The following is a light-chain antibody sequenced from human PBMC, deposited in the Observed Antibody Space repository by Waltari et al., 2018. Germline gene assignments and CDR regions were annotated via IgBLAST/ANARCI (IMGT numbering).Light chain of an antibody. CDR3: CSFARSSTLV. V-gene: IGLV2-11*01. Sequence: QSALTQPRSVSGSPGQSVTISCTGTSSDVGYYNYVSWYQQHPGKPPKLMIYDVTKRPSGVLDRCAGSNSGNTASLTVSGLQAEDEADYYCCSFARSSTLVFGGGTKLTVL. CDR2: DVT. J-gene: IGLJ2*01. CDR1: SSDVGYYNY.